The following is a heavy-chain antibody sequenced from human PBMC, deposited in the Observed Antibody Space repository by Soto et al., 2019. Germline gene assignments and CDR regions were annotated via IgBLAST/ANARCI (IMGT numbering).Heavy chain of an antibody. Sequence: QVQLQESGPGLVKPSETLSLTCTVSGGSINGYYWSWIRQPPGKGLEWIGYISYSGSTNYNPSLKSRVTISVDTSKNQFSLKLSSVTAADMAVYYCARDWGGGTFDYWGQGTLVTVSS. V-gene: IGHV4-59*01. CDR2: ISYSGST. CDR1: GGSINGYY. J-gene: IGHJ4*02. D-gene: IGHD3-16*01. CDR3: ARDWGGGTFDY.